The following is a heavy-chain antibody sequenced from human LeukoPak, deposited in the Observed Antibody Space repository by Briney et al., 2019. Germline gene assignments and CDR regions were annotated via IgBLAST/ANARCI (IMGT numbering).Heavy chain of an antibody. CDR1: GFTFSSYA. CDR3: AKDRGGRLYGETDY. CDR2: ISGSAGST. Sequence: GGSLRLSCAASGFTFSSYAMSWVRQAIGKGLEWVSVISGSAGSTYYADSVKGRFTISRDNSKNTLYLQMNSLRAEDTAVYYRAKDRGGRLYGETDYWGQGTLVTVSS. D-gene: IGHD4-17*01. J-gene: IGHJ4*02. V-gene: IGHV3-23*01.